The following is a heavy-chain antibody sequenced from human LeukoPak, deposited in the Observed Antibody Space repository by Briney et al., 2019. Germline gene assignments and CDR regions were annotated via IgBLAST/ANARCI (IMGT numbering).Heavy chain of an antibody. CDR3: AKVRLEWLLEGAFDY. V-gene: IGHV3-7*01. Sequence: GGSLRLSCAASGFNFSRYWMSWVRQAPGKGLEWVANINQDGSEKYSVDSVKGRFTISRDNAKNSLFLQMNSLRAEDTAVYYCAKVRLEWLLEGAFDYWGQGTLVTVSS. J-gene: IGHJ4*02. CDR2: INQDGSEK. CDR1: GFNFSRYW. D-gene: IGHD3-3*01.